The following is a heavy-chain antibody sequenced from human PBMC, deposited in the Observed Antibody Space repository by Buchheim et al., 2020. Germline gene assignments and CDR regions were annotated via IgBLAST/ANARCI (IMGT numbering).Heavy chain of an antibody. CDR1: GFSFSLYD. Sequence: QVQLVESGGGVVQPGRSLSLSCAVTGFSFSLYDMHWVRQAPGKGLEWVAKISYEGKTKYADSVKDRFTVSRENSKNTLSLQMSSLSFEDTAIYYCARDRRIYYFGSSAFDYWGQGTL. CDR2: ISYEGKTK. CDR3: ARDRRIYYFGSSAFDY. J-gene: IGHJ4*02. D-gene: IGHD3-22*01. V-gene: IGHV3-30*03.